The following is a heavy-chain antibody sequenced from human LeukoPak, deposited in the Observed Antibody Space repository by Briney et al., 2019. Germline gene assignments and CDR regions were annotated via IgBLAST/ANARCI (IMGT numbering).Heavy chain of an antibody. CDR3: ARSQRVIAVAGTGFDP. J-gene: IGHJ5*02. D-gene: IGHD6-19*01. CDR1: DGSISSYY. Sequence: PSETLSLTCTVSDGSISSYYWSWIRQPPGKGLEWIGYIYYSGSTNYNPSLKSRVTISVDTSKNQFSLKLSSVTAADTAVYYCARSQRVIAVAGTGFDPWGQGTLVTVSS. V-gene: IGHV4-59*01. CDR2: IYYSGST.